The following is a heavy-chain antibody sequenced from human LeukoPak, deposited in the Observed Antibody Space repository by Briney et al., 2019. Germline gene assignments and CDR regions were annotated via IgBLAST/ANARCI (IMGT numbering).Heavy chain of an antibody. V-gene: IGHV3-23*01. Sequence: GGSLRLSCAASGLTVSSNYMSWVRQAPGRGLEWVSAISGSGGSTYYADSVKGRFTISRDNSKNTLYLQMNSLRAEDTAVYYCAKGGRQQLVFDYWGQGTLVTVSS. CDR3: AKGGRQQLVFDY. CDR1: GLTVSSNY. J-gene: IGHJ4*02. CDR2: ISGSGGST. D-gene: IGHD6-13*01.